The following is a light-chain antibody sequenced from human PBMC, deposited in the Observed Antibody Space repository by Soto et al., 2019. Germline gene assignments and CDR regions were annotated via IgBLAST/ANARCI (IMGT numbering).Light chain of an antibody. CDR3: QQRSNWPWT. CDR1: QSVSSD. V-gene: IGKV3-11*01. J-gene: IGKJ1*01. Sequence: EIVLTQSPATLSLSPGVRATRSCRASQSVSSDLACYQQKPGQAPRLLSYDASNRATGIPARFSGSWSGTDFTLTISSLEPYDLAVYYCQQRSNWPWTFGQGTKVDIK. CDR2: DAS.